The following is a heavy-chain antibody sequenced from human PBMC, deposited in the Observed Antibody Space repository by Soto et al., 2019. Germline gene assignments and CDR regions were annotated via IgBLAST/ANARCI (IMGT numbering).Heavy chain of an antibody. CDR3: ARGPYYYYGMDV. V-gene: IGHV1-2*04. J-gene: IGHJ6*02. CDR1: GYTFTGYY. Sequence: QVQLVQSGAEVKKPGASVKVSCKASGYTFTGYYMHWVRQAPGQGLEWMGWINPNSGGTNYAQKVQGWVTMTRDTSISTAYMELSRLRSDDTAVYYCARGPYYYYGMDVWGQGTTVTVSS. CDR2: INPNSGGT.